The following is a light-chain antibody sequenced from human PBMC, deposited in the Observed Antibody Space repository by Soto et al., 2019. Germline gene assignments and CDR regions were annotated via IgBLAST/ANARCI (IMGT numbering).Light chain of an antibody. V-gene: IGKV3-15*01. Sequence: EIVMTQSPATLSVSPGERATVSCRASQSVSSNLAWYQQKPGQAPRLLIYGASTRATGIPARFSGSGSGTEFTLTIGSLQYEDFAVDYCQQYNNWTRTFGQGTKVE. CDR3: QQYNNWTRT. J-gene: IGKJ2*01. CDR2: GAS. CDR1: QSVSSN.